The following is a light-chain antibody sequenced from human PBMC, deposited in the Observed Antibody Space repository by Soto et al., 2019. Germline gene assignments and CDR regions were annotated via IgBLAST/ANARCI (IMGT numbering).Light chain of an antibody. CDR2: DSS. Sequence: EIVMTQSPATLSVSPGERATLSCGASQSVSSSVAWYQQKPGQAPRLLIYDSSSRATGVPARFSGSGSGTEFSLAISSLQSEDFAVYYCQQYYNWPPTWTFGQGTKVDI. CDR3: QQYYNWPPTWT. V-gene: IGKV3-15*01. CDR1: QSVSSS. J-gene: IGKJ1*01.